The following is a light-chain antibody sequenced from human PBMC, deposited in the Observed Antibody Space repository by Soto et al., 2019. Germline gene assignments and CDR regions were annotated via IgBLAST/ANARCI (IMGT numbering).Light chain of an antibody. CDR2: EVS. CDR1: SSDVGGYNY. CDR3: SSYAGSNNPDV. V-gene: IGLV2-8*01. J-gene: IGLJ1*01. Sequence: QSVLTQPPSASGSSGQSVTISCTGTSSDVGGYNYVSWYQQHPGKAPKLMIYEVSKRPSGVPDRFSGSKSGNTASLTVSGLQAEDEADYYCSSYAGSNNPDVFGTGTKVTVL.